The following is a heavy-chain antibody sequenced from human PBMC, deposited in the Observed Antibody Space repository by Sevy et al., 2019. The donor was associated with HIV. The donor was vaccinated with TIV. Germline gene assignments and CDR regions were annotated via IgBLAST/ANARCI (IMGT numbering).Heavy chain of an antibody. J-gene: IGHJ4*02. CDR2: FDPGDDKT. V-gene: IGHV1-24*01. CDR1: GSTLTKLS. D-gene: IGHD3-22*01. Sequence: ASVKVSCKVSGSTLTKLSMHWVRQAPGKGLEWVATFDPGDDKTIYAQQFQGRVTMTEDTSTDTDNMELKSLRSEDTAVYYCATTKDYYESSGYPFDYWGQGTQVTVSS. CDR3: ATTKDYYESSGYPFDY.